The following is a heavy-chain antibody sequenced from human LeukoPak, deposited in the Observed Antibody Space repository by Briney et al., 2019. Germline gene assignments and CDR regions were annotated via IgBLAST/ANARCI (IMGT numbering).Heavy chain of an antibody. CDR1: GYSFTSYW. V-gene: IGHV5-51*01. J-gene: IGHJ6*03. Sequence: GESLKISCKGSGYSFTSYWIGWVRQMPGKGLEWMGIIYPGDSDTRYSPSFQGQVTISADKSISTAYLQWSSLKASDTAMYYCARQRRVQRWPDYYYMDVWGKGTTVTISS. D-gene: IGHD5-24*01. CDR2: IYPGDSDT. CDR3: ARQRRVQRWPDYYYMDV.